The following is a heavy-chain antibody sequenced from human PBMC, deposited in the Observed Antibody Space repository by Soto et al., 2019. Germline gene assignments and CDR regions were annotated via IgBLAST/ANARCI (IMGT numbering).Heavy chain of an antibody. J-gene: IGHJ6*02. V-gene: IGHV4-31*03. Sequence: QVQLQESGPGLVKPSQTLSLTCTVSGDSISSGGYYWSWIRQHPGKGLEWIGYIYYSGSTYYNPSLKSRVTISVDTSKNQFSLKLSSVTAADTAVYYCAASCVACAGFNYYGMDVWGQGTTVTVSS. CDR3: AASCVACAGFNYYGMDV. CDR1: GDSISSGGYY. CDR2: IYYSGST. D-gene: IGHD5-12*01.